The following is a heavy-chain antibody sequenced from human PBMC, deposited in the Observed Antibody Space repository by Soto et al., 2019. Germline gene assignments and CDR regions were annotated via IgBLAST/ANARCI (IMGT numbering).Heavy chain of an antibody. CDR1: GYTFTSYA. J-gene: IGHJ4*02. Sequence: ASVKVSCKASGYTFTSYAMHWVRQAPGQRLEWMGWINAGNGNTKYSQKFQGRVTITRDTSASTAYMELSSLRSEDTAVYYCARVHFWSGYYYYFDYWGQGTLVTVSS. V-gene: IGHV1-3*01. CDR3: ARVHFWSGYYYYFDY. D-gene: IGHD3-3*01. CDR2: INAGNGNT.